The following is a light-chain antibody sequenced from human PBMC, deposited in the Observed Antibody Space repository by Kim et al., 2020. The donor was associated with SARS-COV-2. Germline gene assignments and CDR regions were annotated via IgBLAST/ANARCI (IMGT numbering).Light chain of an antibody. CDR2: WAS. V-gene: IGKV4-1*01. CDR3: QQYYNPPHT. J-gene: IGKJ2*01. Sequence: DIVMTQSPDSLAVSLGERATINCKSSQSVLYSDNKNYLVWYQQKPGQPPKLLIYWASTRESGVPDRFSGRGSGTDFTLTISSLQAEDVAVYYCQQYYNPPHTFGQGTKLEI. CDR1: QSVLYSDNKNY.